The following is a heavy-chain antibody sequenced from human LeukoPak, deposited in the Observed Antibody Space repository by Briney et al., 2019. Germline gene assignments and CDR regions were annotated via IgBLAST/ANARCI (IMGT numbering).Heavy chain of an antibody. J-gene: IGHJ6*03. CDR1: GGIFSSYA. V-gene: IGHV1-18*01. CDR2: ISAYNGNT. Sequence: ASVKVSCKASGGIFSSYAISWVRQAPGQGLEWMGWISAYNGNTNYAQKLQGRVTMTTDTSTSTAYMELRSLRSDDTAVYYCARGQRNYDILTGYYYYYYYMDVWGKGTTVTVSS. CDR3: ARGQRNYDILTGYYYYYYYMDV. D-gene: IGHD3-9*01.